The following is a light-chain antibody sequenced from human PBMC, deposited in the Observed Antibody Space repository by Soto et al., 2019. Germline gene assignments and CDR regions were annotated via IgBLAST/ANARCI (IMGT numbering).Light chain of an antibody. Sequence: EIVLTQAPATLSLFPGERATLACRASQSVSSYLAWYQQKPGQAPRLLIYDALKRATGIPARFSGTGSGTDFTLTISSLEPEDSAVYYCQQRKHWPPITFGQGTRLEIK. J-gene: IGKJ5*01. CDR3: QQRKHWPPIT. CDR1: QSVSSY. CDR2: DAL. V-gene: IGKV3-11*01.